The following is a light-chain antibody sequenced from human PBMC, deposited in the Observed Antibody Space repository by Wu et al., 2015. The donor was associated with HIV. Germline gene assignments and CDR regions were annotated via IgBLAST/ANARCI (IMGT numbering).Light chain of an antibody. CDR1: RNVKSSHGY. CDR2: EGY. Sequence: VLTQTPDILSLSPGDRADIFCKASRNVKSSHGYLAWYQQKVGQPPRLLIHEGYKRAAGVPDRFDASGSGTDFTLTIDRLEPEDFAVYFCQQYRDSPTTFGQGTRLENK. J-gene: IGKJ5*01. V-gene: IGKV3-20*01. CDR3: QQYRDSPTT.